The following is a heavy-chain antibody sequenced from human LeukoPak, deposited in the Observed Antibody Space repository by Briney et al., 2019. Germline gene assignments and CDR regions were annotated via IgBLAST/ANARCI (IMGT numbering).Heavy chain of an antibody. J-gene: IGHJ4*02. D-gene: IGHD6-13*01. Sequence: SETLSLTCTVSGGSISSYYWSWIRQPPGKGLEWIGYIYYSGSTNYNPSLKSRVTISVDTSKNQFSLKLSSVTAADTAVYYCASSMAAAGIFDYWGQGTLVTVSS. CDR2: IYYSGST. CDR1: GGSISSYY. V-gene: IGHV4-59*08. CDR3: ASSMAAAGIFDY.